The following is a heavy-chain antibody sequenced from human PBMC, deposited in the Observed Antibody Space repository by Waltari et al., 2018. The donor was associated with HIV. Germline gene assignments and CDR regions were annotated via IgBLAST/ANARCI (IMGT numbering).Heavy chain of an antibody. CDR3: ARGATILSY. CDR1: GYTFTSSG. CDR2: ISPNNGHT. D-gene: IGHD2-2*02. V-gene: IGHV1-18*01. Sequence: QVLLVQSGPEVKKPGASVKVSCKASGYTFTSSGITWVRQAPVQGLEWMGWISPNNGHTNFAQKFQGRVTMTTDTSTSTAYMELRSLRSDDSALYYCARGATILSYWGQGTLVTVSS. J-gene: IGHJ4*02.